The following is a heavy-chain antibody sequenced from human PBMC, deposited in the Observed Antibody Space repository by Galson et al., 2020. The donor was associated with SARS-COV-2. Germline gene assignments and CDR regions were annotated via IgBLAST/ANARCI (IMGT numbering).Heavy chain of an antibody. D-gene: IGHD5-18*01. J-gene: IGHJ4*02. V-gene: IGHV3-21*01. CDR1: GFDFNRYS. Sequence: GGSLRLSCVASGFDFNRYSFNWVRQAPGKGLEWVSSISTSSSHIYYADSMKGRFTISRDDAKNLVFLQMYSLKAEDTAVYYCARDSGRGYNYGENGIELDPFDYWGPGTLVTVSS. CDR2: ISTSSSHI. CDR3: ARDSGRGYNYGENGIELDPFDY.